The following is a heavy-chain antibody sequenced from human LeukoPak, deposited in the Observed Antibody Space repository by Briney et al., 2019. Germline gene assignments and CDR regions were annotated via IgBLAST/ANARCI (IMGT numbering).Heavy chain of an antibody. V-gene: IGHV1-3*01. CDR2: INAGNGNT. CDR1: GYTFTSYA. J-gene: IGHJ4*02. CDR3: ASQSARTGDDFDY. Sequence: GASVKVSCKASGYTFTSYAMHWVRQAPGQRPEWMGWINAGNGNTKYSQKFQGRVTITRDTSASTAYMELSSLRSEDTAVYYCASQSARTGDDFDYWGQGTLVTVSS. D-gene: IGHD7-27*01.